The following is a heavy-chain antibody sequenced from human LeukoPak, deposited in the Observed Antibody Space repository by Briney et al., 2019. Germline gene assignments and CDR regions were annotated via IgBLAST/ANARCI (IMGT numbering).Heavy chain of an antibody. Sequence: PSETLSLTCTVSGGSISSYYWSWIRQPPGKGLEWIGYIYYSGSTNYNPSLKSRVTISVDTSKNQFSLKLSSVTAADTAVYYCARGGAAAGRGFDYWGQGTLVTVSS. CDR3: ARGGAAAGRGFDY. CDR2: IYYSGST. D-gene: IGHD6-13*01. J-gene: IGHJ4*02. V-gene: IGHV4-59*08. CDR1: GGSISSYY.